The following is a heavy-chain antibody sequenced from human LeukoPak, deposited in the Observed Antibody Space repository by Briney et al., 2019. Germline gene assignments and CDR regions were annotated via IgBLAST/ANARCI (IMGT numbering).Heavy chain of an antibody. Sequence: GASVKVSCKASGYTFTSYDINWVRQATGQGLEWMGWMNPNSGNTGYAQKFQGRVTMTRDMSTSTVYMELSSLRSEDTAVYYCASGNHSSGEWLPQGYWGQGTLVTVSS. J-gene: IGHJ4*02. CDR1: GYTFTSYD. CDR2: MNPNSGNT. CDR3: ASGNHSSGEWLPQGY. D-gene: IGHD6-19*01. V-gene: IGHV1-8*01.